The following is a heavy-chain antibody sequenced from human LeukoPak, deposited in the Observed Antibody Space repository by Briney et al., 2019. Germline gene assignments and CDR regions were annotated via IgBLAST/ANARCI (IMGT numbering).Heavy chain of an antibody. CDR3: ARHEYYYDSSGLSGFDY. CDR2: IYYSGST. CDR1: GGSISSSSYY. V-gene: IGHV4-39*01. D-gene: IGHD3-22*01. J-gene: IGHJ4*02. Sequence: PSETLSLTCTVSGGSISSSSYYWGWIRQPPGKGLEWIGSIYYSGSTYYNPSFKSRVTISVDTSKNQFSLKLSSVTAADTAVYYCARHEYYYDSSGLSGFDYWGQGTLVTVSS.